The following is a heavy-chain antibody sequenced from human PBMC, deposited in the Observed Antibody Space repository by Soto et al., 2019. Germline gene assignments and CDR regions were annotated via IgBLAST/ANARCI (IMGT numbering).Heavy chain of an antibody. J-gene: IGHJ6*02. Sequence: QVQLVESGGGLVKPGGSLRLSCAASGFTFSDYYMSWIRQAPGKGLEWVSYISSSGSTIYYADSVKGRFTIYRDNAKNSLYLRMNSLRAEDTAVYYWASLYGSGSYFGYYYGMDVWGQGTTVTVSS. V-gene: IGHV3-11*01. CDR2: ISSSGSTI. CDR3: ASLYGSGSYFGYYYGMDV. CDR1: GFTFSDYY. D-gene: IGHD3-10*01.